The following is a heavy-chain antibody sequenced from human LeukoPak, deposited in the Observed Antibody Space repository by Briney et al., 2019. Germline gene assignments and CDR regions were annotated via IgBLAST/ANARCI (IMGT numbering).Heavy chain of an antibody. CDR1: GYSFTSYW. CDR2: IYPDESDT. Sequence: GESLKISCKASGYSFTSYWIGWVRQVPGKGLEWMRFIYPDESDTRYSPTFQGHVTISADKSISTAYLQWSSLKASDTAMYYCARVGYCSGGSCYPDYYYYMDVWGKGTTVTVSS. D-gene: IGHD2-15*01. CDR3: ARVGYCSGGSCYPDYYYYMDV. J-gene: IGHJ6*03. V-gene: IGHV5-51*01.